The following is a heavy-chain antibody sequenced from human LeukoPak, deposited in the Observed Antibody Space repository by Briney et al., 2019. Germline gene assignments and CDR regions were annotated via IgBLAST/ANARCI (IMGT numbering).Heavy chain of an antibody. J-gene: IGHJ4*02. CDR2: MNPNSGNT. CDR1: GYTFTSYD. Sequence: ASVKVSCKASGYTFTSYDINWVRQATGQGLEWMGWMNPNSGNTGYAQKFQGRVTMTRNTSISTAYMELSSLRSEDTAVYYCARDGCSGGSCYPDYWGQGTLVTVSS. CDR3: ARDGCSGGSCYPDY. D-gene: IGHD2-15*01. V-gene: IGHV1-8*01.